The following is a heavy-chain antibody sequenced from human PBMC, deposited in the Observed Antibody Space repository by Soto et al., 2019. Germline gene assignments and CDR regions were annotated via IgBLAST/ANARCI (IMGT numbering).Heavy chain of an antibody. D-gene: IGHD6-13*01. CDR1: GGTCISYA. V-gene: IGHV3-23*01. J-gene: IGHJ3*02. CDR3: AKAVWQQLPHDAFDI. CDR2: ISGSGGST. Sequence: VGSLRLSCAASGGTCISYAMSWVRQAPGKGLEWVSAISGSGGSTYYADSVKGRFTISRDNSKNTLYLQMNSLRAEDTAVYYCAKAVWQQLPHDAFDIWGQGTMVTVSS.